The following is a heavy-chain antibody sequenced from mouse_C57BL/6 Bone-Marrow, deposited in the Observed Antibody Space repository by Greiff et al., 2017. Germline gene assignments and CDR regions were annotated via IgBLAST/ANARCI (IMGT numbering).Heavy chain of an antibody. CDR3: ARYGYGWYFDV. Sequence: ESGPGLVKPSQSLSLTCSVTGYSITSGYYWNWIRQFTGNKLEWMGYISYDGSNNYNPSLKNPISITRDTSKNQFFLKLNPVTTEDTASYDCARYGYGWYFDVWGTGTTVTVSS. V-gene: IGHV3-6*01. D-gene: IGHD2-2*01. CDR1: GYSITSGYY. J-gene: IGHJ1*03. CDR2: ISYDGSN.